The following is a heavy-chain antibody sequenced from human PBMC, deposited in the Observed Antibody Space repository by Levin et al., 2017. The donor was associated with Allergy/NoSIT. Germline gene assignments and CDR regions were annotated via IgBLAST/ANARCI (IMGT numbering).Heavy chain of an antibody. V-gene: IGHV3-74*01. CDR1: GFTFSSYW. D-gene: IGHD5-12*01. Sequence: LGESLKISCAASGFTFSSYWMHWVRQAPGKGLVWVSRINSDGSSSSYADSVKGRFTISRDNAKNTLYLQMNSLRAEDTAVYYCAREGEGYSGYVPLPDYGMDVWGQGTTVTVSS. CDR3: AREGEGYSGYVPLPDYGMDV. CDR2: INSDGSSS. J-gene: IGHJ6*02.